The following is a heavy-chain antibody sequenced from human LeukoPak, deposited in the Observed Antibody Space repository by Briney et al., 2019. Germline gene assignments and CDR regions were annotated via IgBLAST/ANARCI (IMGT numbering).Heavy chain of an antibody. V-gene: IGHV4-39*01. D-gene: IGHD1-26*01. Sequence: PSETLSLTCTVSGGSISSRSYYWGWIRQPPGKGLEWIGSIYYSGTTYYNPSLKSRVTISVDTSKSQFSLKLRSVTAADTAVYYCARLGLGATTLGDYWGQGTLVTVSS. CDR3: ARLGLGATTLGDY. CDR1: GGSISSRSYY. J-gene: IGHJ4*02. CDR2: IYYSGTT.